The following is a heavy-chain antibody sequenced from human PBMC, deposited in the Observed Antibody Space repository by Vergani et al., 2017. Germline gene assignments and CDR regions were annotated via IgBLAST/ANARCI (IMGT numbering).Heavy chain of an antibody. Sequence: EVQLLESGGGLVQPGGSLRLSCAASGFTFDDYAMHWVRQAPGKGLEWVSGISWNSGSIGYADSVKGRFTISRDNAKNSLYLQMNSLRAEDTALYYCARGNYGYYYYGMDVWGQGTTVTVSS. V-gene: IGHV3-9*01. D-gene: IGHD1-7*01. CDR2: ISWNSGSI. CDR3: ARGNYGYYYYGMDV. CDR1: GFTFDDYA. J-gene: IGHJ6*02.